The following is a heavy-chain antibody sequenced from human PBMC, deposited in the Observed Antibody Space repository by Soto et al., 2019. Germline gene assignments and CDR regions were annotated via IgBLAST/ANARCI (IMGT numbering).Heavy chain of an antibody. J-gene: IGHJ4*02. Sequence: QVQLVESGGGLVKPGGSLRLSCAASGFTFSDYYMSWIRQAPGKGLEWVSYISSSGSTIYYADSVKGRFTISRDNAKNSLYLQMNSLRAEDTAVYYCARDHFDITMVRGVIITGYYFDYWGQGTLVTVSS. D-gene: IGHD3-10*01. CDR1: GFTFSDYY. CDR2: ISSSGSTI. CDR3: ARDHFDITMVRGVIITGYYFDY. V-gene: IGHV3-11*01.